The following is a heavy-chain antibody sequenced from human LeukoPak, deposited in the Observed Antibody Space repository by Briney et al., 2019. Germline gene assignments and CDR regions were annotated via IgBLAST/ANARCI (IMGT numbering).Heavy chain of an antibody. Sequence: SGGSLRLSCAASGFTFSSYGMHWVRQAPGKGQEWVAVISYDGSNKYYADSVKGRFTISRDNSKNTLYLQMNSLRAEDTAVYYCAKDNSGSYGDWYFDLWGRGTLVTVSS. V-gene: IGHV3-30*18. D-gene: IGHD1-26*01. J-gene: IGHJ2*01. CDR2: ISYDGSNK. CDR1: GFTFSSYG. CDR3: AKDNSGSYGDWYFDL.